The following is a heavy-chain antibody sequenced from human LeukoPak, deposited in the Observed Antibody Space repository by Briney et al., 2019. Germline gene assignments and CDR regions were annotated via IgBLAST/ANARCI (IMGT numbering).Heavy chain of an antibody. J-gene: IGHJ4*02. CDR2: ISSSSSTI. CDR3: ARALKSYDSSGYYYGS. V-gene: IGHV3-48*01. CDR1: GFTFSSYS. Sequence: GGSLRLSCAASGFTFSSYSMNWVSQAPGKRLEWVSYISSSSSTIYYADSVKGRFTISRDNAKNSLYLQMNSLRAEDTAVYYCARALKSYDSSGYYYGSWGQGTLVTVSS. D-gene: IGHD3-22*01.